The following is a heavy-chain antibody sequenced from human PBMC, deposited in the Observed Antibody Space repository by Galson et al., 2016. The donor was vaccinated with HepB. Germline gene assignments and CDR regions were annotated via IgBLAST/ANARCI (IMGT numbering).Heavy chain of an antibody. CDR2: IWYDGSNK. V-gene: IGHV3-33*06. CDR3: AKGGTWPGAALDY. D-gene: IGHD1-26*01. J-gene: IGHJ4*02. CDR1: GFTFSSYG. Sequence: SLRLSCAASGFTFSSYGMHWVRQAPGKGLEWVAVIWYDGSNKYYADSVKGRFTITRDNSKNTLDLQMSSLRAEDTAVYYCAKGGTWPGAALDYWGQGTPVTVSS.